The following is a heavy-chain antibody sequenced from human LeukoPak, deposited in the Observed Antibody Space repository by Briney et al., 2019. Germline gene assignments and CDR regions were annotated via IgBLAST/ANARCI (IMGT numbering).Heavy chain of an antibody. J-gene: IGHJ4*02. V-gene: IGHV3-43D*03. Sequence: GGSLRLSCAASGFTFDDYAMHWVRQAPGKGLEWVSLISWDGGSTYYADSVKGRFTISRDNSKNSLYLQMNSLRAEDTAVYYCARDPYYYGSGSYSYYFDYWGQGTLVTVSS. CDR3: ARDPYYYGSGSYSYYFDY. D-gene: IGHD3-10*01. CDR2: ISWDGGST. CDR1: GFTFDDYA.